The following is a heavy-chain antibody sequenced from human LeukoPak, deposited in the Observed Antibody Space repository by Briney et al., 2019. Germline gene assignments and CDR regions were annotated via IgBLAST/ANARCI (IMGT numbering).Heavy chain of an antibody. J-gene: IGHJ5*02. Sequence: SETLSLTCAVYGGSFSGYYWSWIRQPPGKGLEWIGEINHSGSTNYNPSLKSRVTISVDTSKNQFSLKLSSVTAADTAVYYCAGSKKHNWFDPWGQGTLVTVSS. CDR2: INHSGST. CDR3: AGSKKHNWFDP. V-gene: IGHV4-34*01. D-gene: IGHD4-11*01. CDR1: GGSFSGYY.